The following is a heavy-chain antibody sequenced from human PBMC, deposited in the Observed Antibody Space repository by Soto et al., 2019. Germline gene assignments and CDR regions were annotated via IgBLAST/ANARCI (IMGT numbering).Heavy chain of an antibody. V-gene: IGHV3-23*01. CDR3: AMLPTTVTRGNP. J-gene: IGHJ5*02. Sequence: EVQLLESGGGLVQPGGSLRLSCAASGFTFSSYAMSWVRQAPGKGLEWVSAISGSGGSTYYADSVKGRFTISRDNSKNALYLQMNSLRAEDTAVYYCAMLPTTVTRGNPWGQGTLVTVSS. CDR2: ISGSGGST. D-gene: IGHD4-17*01. CDR1: GFTFSSYA.